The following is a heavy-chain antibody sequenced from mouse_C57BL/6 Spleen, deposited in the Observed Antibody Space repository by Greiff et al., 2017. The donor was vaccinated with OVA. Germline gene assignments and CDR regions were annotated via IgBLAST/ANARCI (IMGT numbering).Heavy chain of an antibody. CDR3: AGESSYYFDY. J-gene: IGHJ2*01. V-gene: IGHV1-64*01. Sequence: VQLQQPGAELVKPGASVKLSCKASGYTFTSYWMNWVKQRPGQGLEWIGMIHPNSGSTNYNEKFKGKATLTVDKSSSTAYMKLSSLTSEDSAVYYCAGESSYYFDYWGQGTTLTVSS. D-gene: IGHD2-13*01. CDR2: IHPNSGST. CDR1: GYTFTSYW.